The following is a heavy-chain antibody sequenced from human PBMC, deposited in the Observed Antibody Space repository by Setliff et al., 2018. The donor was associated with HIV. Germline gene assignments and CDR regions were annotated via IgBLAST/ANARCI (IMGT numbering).Heavy chain of an antibody. V-gene: IGHV1-2*06. CDR1: GFTFINYY. CDR2: FSPGSGGT. Sequence: ASVKVSCKASGFTFINYYIHWVRQAPGQGLEWMGRFSPGSGGTTFVSQKFQGRVTMTRDASSTTAYMEVNRLTSDDTAVYYCARDRSSTGDYNEEHLFEYWGQGTLVTVSS. D-gene: IGHD3-22*01. J-gene: IGHJ4*02. CDR3: ARDRSSTGDYNEEHLFEY.